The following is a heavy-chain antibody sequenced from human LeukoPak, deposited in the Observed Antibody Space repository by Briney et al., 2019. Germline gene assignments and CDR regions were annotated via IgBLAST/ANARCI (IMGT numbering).Heavy chain of an antibody. D-gene: IGHD3-10*01. CDR1: GFTFSSYG. Sequence: GGSLRLSCAASGFTFSSYGMHWVRQAPGKGLEWVAVIWYDGSNKYYADSVKGRFTISRDNSKNTLYLQMNSLRAEDTAMYYCARWAILYGSGTFYGMDVWGQGTTVTVSS. V-gene: IGHV3-33*01. J-gene: IGHJ6*02. CDR3: ARWAILYGSGTFYGMDV. CDR2: IWYDGSNK.